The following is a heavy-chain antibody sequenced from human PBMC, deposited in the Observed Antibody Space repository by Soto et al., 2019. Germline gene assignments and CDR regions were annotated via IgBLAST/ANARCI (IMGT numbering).Heavy chain of an antibody. V-gene: IGHV3-33*01. J-gene: IGHJ3*02. D-gene: IGHD3-16*01. CDR1: GFTFSSYG. Sequence: QVQLVESGGGVVQPGRSLRLSCAASGFTFSSYGMHWVRQAPGKGLEWVAVIWYDGSNKYYADSVKGRFTISRDNSKNTLDLQMNSLRAEDTAVYYCARRWGYDAFDIWGQGTMVTVSS. CDR3: ARRWGYDAFDI. CDR2: IWYDGSNK.